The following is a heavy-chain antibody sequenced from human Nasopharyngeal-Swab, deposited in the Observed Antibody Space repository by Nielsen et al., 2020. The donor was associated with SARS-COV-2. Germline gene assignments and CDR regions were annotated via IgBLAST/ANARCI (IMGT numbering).Heavy chain of an antibody. V-gene: IGHV3-21*01. CDR2: ISSSSSYI. J-gene: IGHJ6*02. CDR1: GFTLKKYN. CDR3: ARDGLDYDFWSAYFMDV. Sequence: GGSLRLSCAASGFTLKKYNFNGVRQAPGKGREGVSSISSSSSYIYYADSVKGRFTISRDNAKNSLYLQMNSLRAEDTAVYYCARDGLDYDFWSAYFMDVWGQGTTVTVSS. D-gene: IGHD3-3*01.